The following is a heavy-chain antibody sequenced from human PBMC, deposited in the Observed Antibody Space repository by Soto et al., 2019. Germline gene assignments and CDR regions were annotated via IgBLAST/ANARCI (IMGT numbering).Heavy chain of an antibody. CDR1: GFTFSNYA. V-gene: IGHV3-23*01. D-gene: IGHD1-26*01. Sequence: GGSLRLSCTASGFTFSNYAMSWVRQAPGKGLEWVSAIARTDSTYYADSVKGRFTISRDNSRNTLYLQMNSLGAEDAALYYCAKALVGEVGATDYWGQGTLVTDSS. CDR3: AKALVGEVGATDY. J-gene: IGHJ4*02. CDR2: IARTDST.